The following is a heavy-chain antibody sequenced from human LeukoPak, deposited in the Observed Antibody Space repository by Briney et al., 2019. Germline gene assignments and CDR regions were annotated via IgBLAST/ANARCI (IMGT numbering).Heavy chain of an antibody. CDR1: GGTFSSYA. CDR2: IIPIFGTA. CDR3: ARATTTIVVVPAAIVRKYNWFDP. J-gene: IGHJ5*02. V-gene: IGHV1-69*05. Sequence: ASVKVSCKASGGTFSSYAISWVRQAPGQGLEWMGGIIPIFGTANYAQKFQGRVTITTDESTSTAYMELSSLRSEDTAVYYCARATTTIVVVPAAIVRKYNWFDPWGQGTLVTVSS. D-gene: IGHD2-2*01.